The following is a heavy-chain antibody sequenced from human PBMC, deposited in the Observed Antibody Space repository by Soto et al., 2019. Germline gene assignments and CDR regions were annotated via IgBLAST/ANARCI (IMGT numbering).Heavy chain of an antibody. CDR3: VKIRVQAYSYYHMDV. D-gene: IGHD3-10*01. V-gene: IGHV3-23*01. CDR1: GFNFGTYA. CDR2: SSGSGASR. J-gene: IGHJ6*03. Sequence: EVQLLESGGSLVQPWGSLRLACAASGFNFGTYAMGWVRQAPGRGMEWCSSSGSGASRYYAASVRGRFTVSRDTSKSTLHLEMSSLTAEDTALYYCVKIRVQAYSYYHMDVWGKGTTVTVSS.